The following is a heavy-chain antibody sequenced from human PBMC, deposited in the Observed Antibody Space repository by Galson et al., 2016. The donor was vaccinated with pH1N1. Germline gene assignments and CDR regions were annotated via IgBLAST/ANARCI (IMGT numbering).Heavy chain of an antibody. CDR1: AFSVRNNF. CDR3: ARDKRRYFDS. J-gene: IGHJ4*02. V-gene: IGHV3-53*01. Sequence: SLRLSCASYAFSVRNNFMTWVRQPPGKALEWVSTIYSDGSTNYGDFVKGRFTVSRDIYANTVFLQLNSLRVDDTAVYYCARDKRRYFDSWGQGTLGTVSP. CDR2: IYSDGST.